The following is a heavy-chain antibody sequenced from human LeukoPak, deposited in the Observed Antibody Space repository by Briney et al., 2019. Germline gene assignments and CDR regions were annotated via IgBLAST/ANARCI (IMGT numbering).Heavy chain of an antibody. Sequence: PSETLSLTCAVYGGSFSGYYWSWIRQPPGKGLEWIGEINHSGSTNYNPSLKSRVTISVDTSKNQFSLKLSSVTAADTAVYYCARIRPYYDILTGYYYYYYGMDVWGHGTTVTVSS. CDR1: GGSFSGYY. CDR2: INHSGST. V-gene: IGHV4-34*01. D-gene: IGHD3-9*01. J-gene: IGHJ6*02. CDR3: ARIRPYYDILTGYYYYYYGMDV.